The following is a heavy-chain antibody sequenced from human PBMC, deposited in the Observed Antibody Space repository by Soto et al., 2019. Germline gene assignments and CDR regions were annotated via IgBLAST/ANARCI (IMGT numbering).Heavy chain of an antibody. Sequence: QVQLVQSGAEVKKPGSSVKLSCQTSGGTFRNYAITWVRQAPGQELEWMGGSIPVFGTANYAQTFQGRFTISADESTRTAYIELSILRSDDAGVCYCAVPLPKQHLIRGGLDHWGQGTLVTVAS. CDR1: GGTFRNYA. D-gene: IGHD3-10*01. J-gene: IGHJ1*01. CDR3: AVPLPKQHLIRGGLDH. V-gene: IGHV1-69*01. CDR2: SIPVFGTA.